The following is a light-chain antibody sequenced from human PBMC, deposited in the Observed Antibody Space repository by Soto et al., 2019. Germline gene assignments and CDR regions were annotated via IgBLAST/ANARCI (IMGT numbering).Light chain of an antibody. V-gene: IGKV3-20*01. CDR1: QSVSSAN. CDR3: HQYGNSPQT. J-gene: IGKJ1*01. Sequence: EIVLTQSPGTLSLSPGERATLSCRASQSVSSANFARYQQKPGQAPRLLIYGASSRATGIPDRFSGSGSGTVFTLTINILEPDDFAVYYCHQYGNSPQTFGQGTKV. CDR2: GAS.